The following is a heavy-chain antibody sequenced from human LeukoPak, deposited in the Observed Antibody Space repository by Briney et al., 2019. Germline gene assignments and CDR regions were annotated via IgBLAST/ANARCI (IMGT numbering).Heavy chain of an antibody. V-gene: IGHV4-34*01. CDR1: GGSFSGYS. J-gene: IGHJ4*02. CDR2: IYYSGST. Sequence: PSETLSLTCAVYGGSFSGYSWGWIRQPPGKGLEWIGSIYYSGSTYYNPSLKSRVTISVDTSKNQFSLKLSSVTAADTAVYYCARDWHSDCWGQGTLVTVSS. CDR3: ARDWHSDC.